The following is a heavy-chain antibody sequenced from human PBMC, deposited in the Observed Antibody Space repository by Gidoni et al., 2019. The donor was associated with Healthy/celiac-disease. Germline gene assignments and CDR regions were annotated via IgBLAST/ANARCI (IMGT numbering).Heavy chain of an antibody. CDR3: AKVAPPRELWFGESADGGMDV. Sequence: EVQLVESGGRLVQPGRSLRLSCAASRFTLDDYARHWVRQGPGKGLEWVSGISWNSVSIGYADSVKGRFTISRDNAKNSLYLQMNSLRAEDTALYYCAKVAPPRELWFGESADGGMDVWGQGTTVTVSS. D-gene: IGHD3-10*01. CDR2: ISWNSVSI. J-gene: IGHJ6*02. CDR1: RFTLDDYA. V-gene: IGHV3-9*01.